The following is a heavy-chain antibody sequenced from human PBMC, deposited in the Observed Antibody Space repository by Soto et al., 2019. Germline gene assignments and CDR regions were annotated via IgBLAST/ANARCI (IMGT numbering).Heavy chain of an antibody. CDR2: INSDGSST. D-gene: IGHD6-13*01. Sequence: EVQLVESGGGLVQPGGSLRLSCAASGFTFSSYWMHWVRQAPGKGLVWVSRINSDGSSTSYADSVKGRFTISRDNAKNTLYLPMNSLRAEDTAVYYCARARAIAAAGISWFDPWGQGTLVTVSS. CDR1: GFTFSSYW. V-gene: IGHV3-74*01. CDR3: ARARAIAAAGISWFDP. J-gene: IGHJ5*02.